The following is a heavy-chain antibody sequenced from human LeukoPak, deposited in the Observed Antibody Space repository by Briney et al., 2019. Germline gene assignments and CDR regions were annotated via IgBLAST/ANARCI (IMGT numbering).Heavy chain of an antibody. D-gene: IGHD5-24*01. CDR1: GYSFTGYW. V-gene: IGHV5-51*01. CDR2: IYPGDSDT. J-gene: IGHJ4*02. Sequence: KNGESLKISCKGSGYSFTGYWIGWVRQTPGKGLEWMGIIYPGDSDTRYSPSFQGQVTISADKSISTAYLQWSSLKASDTAMYYCARQGSRDGYNHVKDWGQGTLVTVSS. CDR3: ARQGSRDGYNHVKD.